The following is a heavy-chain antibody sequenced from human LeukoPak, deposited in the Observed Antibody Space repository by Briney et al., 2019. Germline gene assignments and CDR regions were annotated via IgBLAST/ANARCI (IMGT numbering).Heavy chain of an antibody. CDR2: IYYSGST. CDR3: ARGPSTDAFDI. V-gene: IGHV4-59*12. CDR1: GGSISSYY. Sequence: SETLSLTCTVSGGSISSYYWSWIRQPPGKGLEWIGYIYYSGSTYYNPSLKSRVTISVDTSKNQFSLKLSSVTAADTAVYYCARGPSTDAFDIWGQGTMVTVSS. J-gene: IGHJ3*02.